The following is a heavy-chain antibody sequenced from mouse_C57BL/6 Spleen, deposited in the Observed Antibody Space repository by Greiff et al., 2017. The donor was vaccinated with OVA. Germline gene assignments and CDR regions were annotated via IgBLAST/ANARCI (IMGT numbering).Heavy chain of an antibody. V-gene: IGHV14-3*01. J-gene: IGHJ4*01. CDR3: ASVVTTGGYYYAMDY. Sequence: EVKLQESVAELVRPGASVKLSCTASGFNIKNTYMHWVKQRPEQGLEWIGRIDPANGNTKYDPKFQGKATITADPSSNTAYLQLSSLTSEDTAIYYCASVVTTGGYYYAMDYWGQGTSVTVSS. CDR1: GFNIKNTY. D-gene: IGHD2-2*01. CDR2: IDPANGNT.